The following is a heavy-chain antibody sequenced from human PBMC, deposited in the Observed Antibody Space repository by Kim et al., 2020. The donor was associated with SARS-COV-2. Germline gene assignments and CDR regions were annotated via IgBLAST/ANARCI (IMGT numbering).Heavy chain of an antibody. CDR1: GGSISSGGYY. CDR2: IYYSGST. CDR3: AREEGDYYDSSGYPTRRDDAFDI. V-gene: IGHV4-31*03. Sequence: SETLSLTCTVSGGSISSGGYYWSWIRQHPGKGLEWIGYIYYSGSTYYNPSLKSRVTISVDTSKNQFSLKLSSVTAADTAVYYCAREEGDYYDSSGYPTRRDDAFDIWGQGTMVTVSS. J-gene: IGHJ3*02. D-gene: IGHD3-22*01.